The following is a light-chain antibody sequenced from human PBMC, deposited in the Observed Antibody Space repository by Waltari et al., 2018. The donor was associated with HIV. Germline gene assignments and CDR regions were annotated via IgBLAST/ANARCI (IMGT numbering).Light chain of an antibody. CDR2: SYV. J-gene: IGLJ3*02. V-gene: IGLV1-44*01. CDR3: ATWGDSLNAWV. Sequence: FVLNQSTSASGTPGQRVIISCSGSSSNIGSNTVTWYQQFTGTAPKLLIYSYVQLPTGLPERFTGSKSGASSSLAISGLLSEDDAYYYGATWGDSLNAWVFGGGTKLSV. CDR1: SSNIGSNT.